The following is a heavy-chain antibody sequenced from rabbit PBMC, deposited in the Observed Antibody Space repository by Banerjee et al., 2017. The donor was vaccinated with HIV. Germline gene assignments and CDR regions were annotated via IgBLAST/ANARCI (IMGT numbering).Heavy chain of an antibody. V-gene: IGHV1S45*01. J-gene: IGHJ4*01. CDR2: IYAGSSGST. D-gene: IGHD1-1*01. CDR1: GFDFSSYA. Sequence: QEQLVESGGGLVQPEGSLTLTCKASGFDFSSYAMSWVRQAPGKGLEWIGCIYAGSSGSTEYASWGTGRFTISKTSSTTVTLQITSLTAADTATYIWARDAARTWGYSFNLWGPGTLVTVS. CDR3: ARDAARTWGYSFNL.